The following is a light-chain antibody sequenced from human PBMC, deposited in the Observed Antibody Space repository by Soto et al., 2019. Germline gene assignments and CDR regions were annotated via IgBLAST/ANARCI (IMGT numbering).Light chain of an antibody. CDR2: LNSDGSH. J-gene: IGLJ3*02. Sequence: QSVLSQSPSASASLGASVKLTCTLSSGHRNYAIAWHQQQPEKGPRYLMKLNSDGSHSKGDGIPDRFSGSSSGAERYLTISSLQSEDEAEYYCQTWGSGIRVFGGGTKLTVL. V-gene: IGLV4-69*01. CDR3: QTWGSGIRV. CDR1: SGHRNYA.